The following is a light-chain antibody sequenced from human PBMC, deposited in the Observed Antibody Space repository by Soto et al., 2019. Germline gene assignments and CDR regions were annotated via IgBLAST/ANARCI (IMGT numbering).Light chain of an antibody. CDR3: GTWDSSLSAHNYV. J-gene: IGLJ1*01. CDR1: SSNIGNNY. V-gene: IGLV1-51*01. Sequence: QSVLTQPPSVSAAPGQKVTVSCSGSSSNIGNNYVSWYQQLPGTAPKLLIYDNNKRPSGIPDRFSGSKSGTSATLGITGLQTGDEADYYCGTWDSSLSAHNYVFETGTKLTVL. CDR2: DNN.